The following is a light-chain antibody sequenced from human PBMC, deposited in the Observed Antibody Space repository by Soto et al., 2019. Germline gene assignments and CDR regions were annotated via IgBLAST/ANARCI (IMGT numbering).Light chain of an antibody. Sequence: QSALTQPRSVSGSPGQSVTISCTGTSSDVGGYNYVSWYQQHPGKAPKLMIYDVSKRPSGVPDRFSGSKSGNTASLTISGLRSDDEADYYCATWDDDLYTPIIGGGTKLTVL. CDR1: SSDVGGYNY. J-gene: IGLJ2*01. CDR2: DVS. CDR3: ATWDDDLYTPI. V-gene: IGLV2-11*01.